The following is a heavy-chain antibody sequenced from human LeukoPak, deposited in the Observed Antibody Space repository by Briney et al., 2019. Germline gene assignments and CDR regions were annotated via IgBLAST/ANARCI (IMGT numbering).Heavy chain of an antibody. CDR2: IYYSGST. CDR1: GGSISSGDFY. Sequence: SETLSLTCTVSGGSISSGDFYWSWIRQPPGKGLEWIGYIYYSGSTYYNPSLKSRVTISVDTSKNQFSLKLSSVTAADTAVYYCARHDGDYVGSYYFDYWGQGTLVTVSS. CDR3: ARHDGDYVGSYYFDY. D-gene: IGHD4-17*01. V-gene: IGHV4-30-4*01. J-gene: IGHJ4*02.